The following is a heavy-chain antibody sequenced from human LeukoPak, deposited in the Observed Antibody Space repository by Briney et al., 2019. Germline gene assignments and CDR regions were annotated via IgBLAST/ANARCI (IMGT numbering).Heavy chain of an antibody. CDR1: GGSISSSGHY. CDR2: ISYSGST. CDR3: ARRRQLAIDY. J-gene: IGHJ4*02. V-gene: IGHV4-39*01. D-gene: IGHD6-6*01. Sequence: NPSETLSLTCTVSGGSISSSGHYWDWIRQPAGKGLEWIESISYSGSTYYNPSLKSRVTISRDTSENQFSLKLSSVTAADTAVYYCARRRQLAIDYWGQETLVTVAS.